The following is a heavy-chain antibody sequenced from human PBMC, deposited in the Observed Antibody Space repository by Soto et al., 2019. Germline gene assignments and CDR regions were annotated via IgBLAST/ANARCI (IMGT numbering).Heavy chain of an antibody. CDR2: ITHEWTLT. V-gene: IGHV3-74*01. CDR3: ATGSCSGGRCWDYSSYGMNF. D-gene: IGHD2-15*01. CDR1: AFTLSSDW. Sequence: GGSLRVSCAASAFTLSSDWTHLYRQTPGKGLVWVSDITHEWTLTRYADSVKGRFTSSRDNAKNPLDLQMNSLRVEDTAVYYCATGSCSGGRCWDYSSYGMNFWGQVHTVTVSS. J-gene: IGHJ6*02.